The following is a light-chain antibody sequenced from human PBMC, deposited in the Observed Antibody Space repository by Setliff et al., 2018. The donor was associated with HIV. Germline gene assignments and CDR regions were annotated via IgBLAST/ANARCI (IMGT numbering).Light chain of an antibody. CDR1: SNDVGRYDL. J-gene: IGLJ2*01. Sequence: QSVLTQPASVSGSPGQSTTISCTGTSNDVGRYDLVSWYQQHPAGAPKLIIYQATRRPSGVSNRFSGSKSGNTASLTISGLQADDEADYYCSSYSTSNTPSVIFGGGTKVTVL. V-gene: IGLV2-14*02. CDR2: QAT. CDR3: SSYSTSNTPSVI.